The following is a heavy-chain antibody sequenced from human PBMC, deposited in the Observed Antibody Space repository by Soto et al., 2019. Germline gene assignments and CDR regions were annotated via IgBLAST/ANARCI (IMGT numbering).Heavy chain of an antibody. J-gene: IGHJ4*02. D-gene: IGHD3-10*01. CDR3: ARDMGFGLSDY. CDR1: GYTFTRYA. Sequence: GASVKVSFKAPGYTFTRYAMYWVRQAPGQRLEWMGWINAGNGNTKYSQKFQGRVTITRDTSASTAYMELSSLRSEDTAVYYCARDMGFGLSDYWGQGTLVTVS. CDR2: INAGNGNT. V-gene: IGHV1-3*01.